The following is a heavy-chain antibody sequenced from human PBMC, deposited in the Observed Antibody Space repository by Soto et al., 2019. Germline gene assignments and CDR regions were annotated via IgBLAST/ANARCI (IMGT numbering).Heavy chain of an antibody. CDR3: ARIHFGDEPSYYYYGMDA. D-gene: IGHD4-17*01. Sequence: TMRRTWTVSGGSYKSCDCYGIWNSNTPAKVVKWSGYIYYTGSTFNNPSLKSRVSISIDTSKTQFSLKLSSVTAADTAVYYCARIHFGDEPSYYYYGMDAWGQGTAVTVS. CDR1: GGSYKSCDCY. V-gene: IGHV4-30-4*08. J-gene: IGHJ6*02. CDR2: IYYTGST.